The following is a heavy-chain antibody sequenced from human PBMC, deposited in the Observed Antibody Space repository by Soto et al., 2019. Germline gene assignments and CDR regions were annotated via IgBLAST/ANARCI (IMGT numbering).Heavy chain of an antibody. CDR2: ISYDGRET. CDR1: GFIFRKYG. V-gene: IGHV3-30*18. Sequence: QVQLVESGGGVVQPGRSLRLSCAASGFIFRKYGMHWVRQAPGKGLEWVAVISYDGRETYNADSVKGRFTFSRDNSKNTLCLQMNSLRAEDTAVYYCAKDRDSYGSSYYFDYWGQGTLVTVSS. D-gene: IGHD5-18*01. J-gene: IGHJ4*02. CDR3: AKDRDSYGSSYYFDY.